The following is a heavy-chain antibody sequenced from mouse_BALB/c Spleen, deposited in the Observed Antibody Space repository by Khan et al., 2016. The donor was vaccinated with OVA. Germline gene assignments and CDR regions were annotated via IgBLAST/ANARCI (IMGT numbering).Heavy chain of an antibody. CDR2: INPSSGYT. CDR3: ARTHER. CDR1: GYTFTSYT. J-gene: IGHJ2*01. Sequence: VQLQESGAELARPGASVKMSCKASGYTFTSYTMHWVEQRPGQGLEWIGYINPSSGYTKYNQKFKDKATLTADKSSSTAYMQLSSLTSEDSAVYYYARTHERWGQGTTLTVSS. V-gene: IGHV1-4*01.